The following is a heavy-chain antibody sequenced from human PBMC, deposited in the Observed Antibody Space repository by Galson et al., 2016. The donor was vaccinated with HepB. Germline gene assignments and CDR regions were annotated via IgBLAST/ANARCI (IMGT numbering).Heavy chain of an antibody. CDR1: GGSISSGSYF. D-gene: IGHD3-10*01. Sequence: TLSLTCTVSGGSISSGSYFCNWIRQPAGKGLEWIGSMFTSGNSNYNPSLKSRVTISLDTSKNQFFLKMSSVTAAATAVYYCAVWFGDVNYWGQGILVTVSS. CDR3: AVWFGDVNY. CDR2: MFTSGNS. V-gene: IGHV4-61*02. J-gene: IGHJ4*02.